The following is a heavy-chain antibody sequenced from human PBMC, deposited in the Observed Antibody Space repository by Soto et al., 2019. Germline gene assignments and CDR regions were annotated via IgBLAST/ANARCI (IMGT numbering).Heavy chain of an antibody. Sequence: PSETLSLTCTVSGGSISSYYWSWIRQPPGKGLEWIGYIYYSGSTNYNPSLKSRVTISVDTSKNQFSLKLSSVTAADTAVYYCARHLEANDYIWGSYPYYFDYWGQGTLVTVSS. CDR3: ARHLEANDYIWGSYPYYFDY. CDR1: GGSISSYY. J-gene: IGHJ4*02. CDR2: IYYSGST. V-gene: IGHV4-59*08. D-gene: IGHD3-16*02.